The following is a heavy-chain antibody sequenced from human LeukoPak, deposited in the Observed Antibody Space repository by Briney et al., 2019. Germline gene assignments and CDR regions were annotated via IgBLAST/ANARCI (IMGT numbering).Heavy chain of an antibody. CDR3: AKSQGRTIATPLDY. J-gene: IGHJ4*02. V-gene: IGHV4-38-2*02. D-gene: IGHD2-15*01. CDR1: GYSISSGYY. Sequence: PSETLSLTCIVSGYSISSGYYWGWIRQPPGKGLEWIGSIYHSGSTLFNPSLTSRVTIFRDTSRNQFSLRLASMTAADTAVYYCAKSQGRTIATPLDYWGQGTLVTVSS. CDR2: IYHSGST.